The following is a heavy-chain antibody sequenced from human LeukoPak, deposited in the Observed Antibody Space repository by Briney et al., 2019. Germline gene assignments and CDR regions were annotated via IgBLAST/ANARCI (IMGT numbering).Heavy chain of an antibody. CDR2: INPNSGGS. J-gene: IGHJ4*02. CDR3: ARAMTGAPARTNYFDN. V-gene: IGHV1-2*02. D-gene: IGHD3-9*01. Sequence: ASVKVSCKASRYTFTGYYMHWVRQAPGQGLEWMGWINPNSGGSNFAQKFQGRVTMTRDTSISTAYMELSRLRSGDTAVYYCARAMTGAPARTNYFDNWGQGTLVTVSS. CDR1: RYTFTGYY.